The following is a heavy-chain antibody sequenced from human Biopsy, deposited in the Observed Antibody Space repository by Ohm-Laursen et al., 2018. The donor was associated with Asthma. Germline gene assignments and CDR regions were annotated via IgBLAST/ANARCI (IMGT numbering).Heavy chain of an antibody. CDR3: ARTHERWTSIQDDALDI. Sequence: SLRLSCSASGFTFSIYDIHWVRQAPGKGLEWVAVISYDGGNKFYGDSVKGRFTISRDNSRNTLYLQMNSLRVEDTAIYYCARTHERWTSIQDDALDIWGQGTMVTVSS. CDR2: ISYDGGNK. V-gene: IGHV3-30*03. J-gene: IGHJ3*02. CDR1: GFTFSIYD. D-gene: IGHD4-23*01.